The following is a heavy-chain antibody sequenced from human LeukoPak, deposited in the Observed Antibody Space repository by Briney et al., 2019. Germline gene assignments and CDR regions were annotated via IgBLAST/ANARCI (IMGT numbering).Heavy chain of an antibody. CDR3: AREITYYRSNYFDY. Sequence: SQTLSLTCAISGDSVSSNSAAWNWLRQSPSRGLEWLGRTYYRSKWYNDYAVSMRSRITINPDTSKNQFSLQLNSVTPEDTAVYFCAREITYYRSNYFDYWGQGTLVTVSS. D-gene: IGHD3-22*01. V-gene: IGHV6-1*01. J-gene: IGHJ4*02. CDR2: TYYRSKWYN. CDR1: GDSVSSNSAA.